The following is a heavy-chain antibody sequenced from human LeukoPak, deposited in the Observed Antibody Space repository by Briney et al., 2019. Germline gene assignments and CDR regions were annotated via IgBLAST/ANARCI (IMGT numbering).Heavy chain of an antibody. D-gene: IGHD3-22*01. CDR3: ARDGGWRSRSSSGSRGWYGMDV. CDR2: IYYSGST. J-gene: IGHJ6*02. CDR1: GGSISSYY. Sequence: SETLSLTCTVSGGSISSYYWSWIRQHPGKGLEWIGYIYYSGSTYYNPSLKSRVTISVDTSKNQFSLKLSSVTAADTAVYYCARDGGWRSRSSSGSRGWYGMDVWGQGTTVTVSS. V-gene: IGHV4-59*06.